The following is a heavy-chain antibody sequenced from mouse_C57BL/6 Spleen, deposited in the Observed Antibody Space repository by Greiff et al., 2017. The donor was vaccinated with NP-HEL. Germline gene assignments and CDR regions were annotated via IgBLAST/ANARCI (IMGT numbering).Heavy chain of an antibody. CDR3: ARSYARGAMDY. J-gene: IGHJ4*01. Sequence: QVQLQQSGAELVRPGTSVKLSCKASGYTFTSYWMHWVKQRPGQGLEWIGVIDPSDSYTNYNQKFKGKATLTVDTSSSTAYMQLSSLTSEDSAVYYCARSYARGAMDYWGQGTSVTVSS. CDR2: IDPSDSYT. CDR1: GYTFTSYW. D-gene: IGHD6-5*01. V-gene: IGHV1-59*01.